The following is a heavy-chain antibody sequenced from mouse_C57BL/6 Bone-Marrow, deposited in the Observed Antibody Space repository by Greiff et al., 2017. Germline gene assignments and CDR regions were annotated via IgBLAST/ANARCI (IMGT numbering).Heavy chain of an antibody. D-gene: IGHD1-3*01. V-gene: IGHV2-9-1*01. J-gene: IGHJ4*01. Sequence: VQRVESGPGLVAPSQSLSITCTVSGFSLTSYAISWVRQPPGKGLEWLGVICTGGGTNYNSALKSRLGISKDNSKSQVFLKMNRLQTDDTARYYCARKSGYAMDYWGQGTSVTVSA. CDR3: ARKSGYAMDY. CDR2: ICTGGGT. CDR1: GFSLTSYA.